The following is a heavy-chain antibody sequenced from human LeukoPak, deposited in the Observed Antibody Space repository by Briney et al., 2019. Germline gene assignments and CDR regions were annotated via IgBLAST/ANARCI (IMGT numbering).Heavy chain of an antibody. CDR2: IYSGGST. V-gene: IGHV3-66*01. J-gene: IGHJ4*02. CDR3: ARGRGSGWPFDY. Sequence: GRSLRLSCAASGFTFSSYVMSWVRQAPGKGLEWVSVIYSGGSTYYADSVKGRFTISRDSSKNTLYLQMNSLRAEDTAVYYCARGRGSGWPFDYWGQGTLVTVSS. CDR1: GFTFSSYV. D-gene: IGHD6-19*01.